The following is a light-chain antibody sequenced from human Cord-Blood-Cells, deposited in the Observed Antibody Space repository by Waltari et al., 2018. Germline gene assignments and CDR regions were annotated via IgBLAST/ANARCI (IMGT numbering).Light chain of an antibody. CDR2: AAS. Sequence: DIQLTQSPSSLSASVGDRVTITRRASQSITSYLNWYQQKPGKAPKLLIYAASSLQSGVPSRFSGSESVTDFTLTISSLQPEDFATYYCQQSYSTPRTFGQGTKVEIK. V-gene: IGKV1-39*01. CDR1: QSITSY. J-gene: IGKJ1*01. CDR3: QQSYSTPRT.